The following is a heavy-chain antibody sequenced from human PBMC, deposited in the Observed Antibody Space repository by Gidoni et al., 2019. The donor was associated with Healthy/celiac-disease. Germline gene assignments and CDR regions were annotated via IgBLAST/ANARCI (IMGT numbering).Heavy chain of an antibody. Sequence: GFTFSSYGMHWVRQAPGKGLEWVAVISYDGSNKYYADSVKGRFTISRDNSKNTLYLQMNSLRAEDTAVYYCAKDALYCSGGSCYSNSFPYYFDYWGQGTLVTVSS. D-gene: IGHD2-15*01. CDR1: GFTFSSYG. CDR3: AKDALYCSGGSCYSNSFPYYFDY. V-gene: IGHV3-30*18. CDR2: ISYDGSNK. J-gene: IGHJ4*02.